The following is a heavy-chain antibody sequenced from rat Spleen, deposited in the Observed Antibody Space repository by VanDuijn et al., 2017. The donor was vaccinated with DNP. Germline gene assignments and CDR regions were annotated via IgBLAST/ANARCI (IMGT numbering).Heavy chain of an antibody. D-gene: IGHD1-11*01. CDR2: IQSGGTT. V-gene: IGHV2-27*01. J-gene: IGHJ2*01. Sequence: QVQLKESGPGLVQPSQTLSLTCTVSGFSLTSYHVHWVRLPPGKGLEWMGRIQSGGTTDYNSALKSRLSISKDTSKSQVFLKMNSLQTEDTATYYCARDRRGYLDYWGQGAMVTVSS. CDR1: GFSLTSYH. CDR3: ARDRRGYLDY.